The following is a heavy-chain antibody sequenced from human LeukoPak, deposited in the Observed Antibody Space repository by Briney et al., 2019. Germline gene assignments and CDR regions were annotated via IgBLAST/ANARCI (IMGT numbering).Heavy chain of an antibody. V-gene: IGHV3-23*01. CDR1: GFNFNFHG. Sequence: PGGSLRLSCAALGFNFNFHGMSWVRQAPGKGLEWVSAISGSGSSTFYTESVEGRFTISRDSSKNTLYLEMKNLRVEDTAVYYCAKDWIAVGGRWSDPWGQGTLVTVSS. CDR2: ISGSGSST. J-gene: IGHJ5*02. CDR3: AKDWIAVGGRWSDP. D-gene: IGHD6-19*01.